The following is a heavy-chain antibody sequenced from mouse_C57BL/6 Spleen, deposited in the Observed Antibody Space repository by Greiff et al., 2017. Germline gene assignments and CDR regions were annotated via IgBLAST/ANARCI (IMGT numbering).Heavy chain of an antibody. CDR3: TTSMTTVVASYYFDY. V-gene: IGHV14-1*01. D-gene: IGHD1-1*01. J-gene: IGHJ2*01. CDR2: IDPEDGDT. CDR1: GFNIKDYY. Sequence: VQLQQSGAELVRPGASVKLSCTASGFNIKDYYMHWVKQRPEQGLEWIGRIDPEDGDTEYAPKFQGKATMTADTSSNTAYLQLSSLTSEDTAVYYCTTSMTTVVASYYFDYWGQGTTLTVSS.